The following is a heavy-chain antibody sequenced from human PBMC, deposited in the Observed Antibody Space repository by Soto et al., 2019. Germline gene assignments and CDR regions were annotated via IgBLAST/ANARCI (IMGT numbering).Heavy chain of an antibody. CDR1: GYTFSDYG. Sequence: QVHLVQSGAEVKTPWASVTISCKASGYTFSDYGIHWIRQAPGQRPEWLGWILCLNDRKEYSQKFQGRISLTRDTSARTAYLGLSRLRCEYTGVYCCAGDRRTCTDKMCYPDFDFWGQGSLVSVTP. CDR3: AGDRRTCTDKMCYPDFDF. V-gene: IGHV1-3*01. CDR2: ILCLNDRK. D-gene: IGHD2-8*02. J-gene: IGHJ4*02.